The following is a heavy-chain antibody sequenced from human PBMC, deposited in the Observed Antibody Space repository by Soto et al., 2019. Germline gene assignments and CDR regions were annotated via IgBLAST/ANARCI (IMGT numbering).Heavy chain of an antibody. D-gene: IGHD2-15*01. CDR3: ARAYCSGVSCYSGPAGYFDY. V-gene: IGHV1-18*01. Sequence: QVQLVQSGAEVKKPGASVKVSCKASGYTFISYGISWVRQAPGQGLEWMGWISPYSGNTNYAQKLQDRVTMTTDTSTSTAYMELRYLRSDDTAVYYCARAYCSGVSCYSGPAGYFDYWGQGTLVTVSS. J-gene: IGHJ4*02. CDR1: GYTFISYG. CDR2: ISPYSGNT.